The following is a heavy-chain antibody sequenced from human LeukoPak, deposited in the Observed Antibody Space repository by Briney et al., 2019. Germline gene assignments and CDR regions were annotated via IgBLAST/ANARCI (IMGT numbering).Heavy chain of an antibody. CDR3: ASSSIAARWGGFDY. J-gene: IGHJ4*02. CDR2: ISAYNSNT. Sequence: ASVKVSCKASGYTFTSYGISWVRQAPGQGLEWMGWISAYNSNTNYAQKLQGRVTMTTDTSTSTAYMELRSLRSDDTAVYYCASSSIAARWGGFDYWGQGTLVTVSS. CDR1: GYTFTSYG. D-gene: IGHD6-6*01. V-gene: IGHV1-18*01.